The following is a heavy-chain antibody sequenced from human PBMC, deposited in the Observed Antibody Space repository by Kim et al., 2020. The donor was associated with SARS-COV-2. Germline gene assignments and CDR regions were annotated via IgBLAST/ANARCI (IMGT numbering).Heavy chain of an antibody. CDR2: NRDGSGQ. CDR3: TTKNY. Sequence: NRDGSGQNYVGSLRGRFTISRDNNRNSLYLQRESLRAEDTAVYYCTTKNYWGQGTLVTVSS. J-gene: IGHJ4*02. V-gene: IGHV3-7*01.